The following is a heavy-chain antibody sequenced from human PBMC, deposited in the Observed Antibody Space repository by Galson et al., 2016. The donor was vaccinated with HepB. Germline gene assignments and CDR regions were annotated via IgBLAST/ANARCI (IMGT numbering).Heavy chain of an antibody. J-gene: IGHJ4*02. CDR1: GGSISSSNYY. CDR3: ATRYSYGTFDY. Sequence: ETLSLTCTVSGGSISSSNYYWGWIRQPPGKGLEWIGNIYVSGSTYNNPSLKSRVTITVDTSQNQFSLKLSSVTAAYTAVYYCATRYSYGTFDYWGQGTPVTVSS. CDR2: IYVSGST. D-gene: IGHD5-18*01. V-gene: IGHV4-39*01.